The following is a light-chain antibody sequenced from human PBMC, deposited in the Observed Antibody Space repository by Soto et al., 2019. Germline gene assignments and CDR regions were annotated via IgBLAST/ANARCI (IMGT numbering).Light chain of an antibody. CDR2: AAS. CDR3: LQDYIYPWT. J-gene: IGKJ1*01. V-gene: IGKV1-6*01. Sequence: ALQMTQSPSSLSASVGDRVTITCRASQGIRNDVGWYQQKPGKAPKLLIYAASTLQSGVPSRFSGSGSGTDFTLTISSLQPEDFATYYCLQDYIYPWTFGQGTKVEIK. CDR1: QGIRND.